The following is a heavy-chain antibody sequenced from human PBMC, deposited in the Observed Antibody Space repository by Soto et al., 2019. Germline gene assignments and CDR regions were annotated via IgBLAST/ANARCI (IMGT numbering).Heavy chain of an antibody. V-gene: IGHV3-33*01. CDR3: ARDSLWFGHIDY. J-gene: IGHJ4*02. CDR2: IWYDGSNK. CDR1: GFTFSSYG. D-gene: IGHD3-10*01. Sequence: QVQLVESGGGVVQPGRSLRLSCAASGFTFSSYGMHWVRQAPGKGLEWVAVIWYDGSNKYYADSVKGRFTISRDNSKNTLYLQMNSLRAEDTAVYYCARDSLWFGHIDYWGQGTLVTVSS.